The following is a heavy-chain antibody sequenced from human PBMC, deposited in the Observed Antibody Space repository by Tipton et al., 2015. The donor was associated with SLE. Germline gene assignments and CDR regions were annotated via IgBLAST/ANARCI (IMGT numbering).Heavy chain of an antibody. CDR3: ARDRYASLLYGDYDPGVFDI. D-gene: IGHD4-17*01. CDR1: GFTFSSYG. J-gene: IGHJ3*02. CDR2: ISGSGGST. V-gene: IGHV3-23*01. Sequence: SLRLSCSASGFTFSSYGMHWVRQAPGKGLEWVSAISGSGGSTYYADSVKGRFTISRDNSKNTLYLQMNSLRAEDTAVYYCARDRYASLLYGDYDPGVFDIWGQGTMVTVSS.